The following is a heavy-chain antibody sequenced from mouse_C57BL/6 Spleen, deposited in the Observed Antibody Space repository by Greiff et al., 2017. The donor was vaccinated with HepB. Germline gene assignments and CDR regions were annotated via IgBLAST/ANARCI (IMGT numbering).Heavy chain of an antibody. V-gene: IGHV1-69*01. D-gene: IGHD2-4*01. CDR2: IDPSDSYT. CDR1: GYTFTSYW. J-gene: IGHJ2*01. CDR3: ARRGYDYPYYFDY. Sequence: QVQLQQPGAELVMPGASVKLSCKASGYTFTSYWMHWVKQRPGQGLEWIGEIDPSDSYTNYNQKFKGKSTLTVDKSSSTAYMQLSSLTSEDSAVYYCARRGYDYPYYFDYWGQGTTLTVSS.